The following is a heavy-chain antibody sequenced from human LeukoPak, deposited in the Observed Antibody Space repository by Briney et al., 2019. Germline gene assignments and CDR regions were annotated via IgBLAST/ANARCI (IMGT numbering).Heavy chain of an antibody. CDR1: GGSISSSSYY. CDR3: ARRSRWIQLWSLSFDL. J-gene: IGHJ2*01. CDR2: IYYSGST. V-gene: IGHV4-39*01. D-gene: IGHD5-18*01. Sequence: SETPSLTCTVSGGSISSSSYYWGWIRQPPGKGLEWIGSIYYSGSTYYNPSLKSRVTISVDTSKNQFSLKLSSVTAADTAVYYCARRSRWIQLWSLSFDLWGRGTLVTVSS.